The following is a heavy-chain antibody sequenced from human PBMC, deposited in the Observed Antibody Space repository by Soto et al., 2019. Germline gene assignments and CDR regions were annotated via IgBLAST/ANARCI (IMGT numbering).Heavy chain of an antibody. D-gene: IGHD3-10*01. CDR2: ISSSSSYI. CDR3: ARPGSRSFGELEPYYYYGMDV. V-gene: IGHV3-21*01. J-gene: IGHJ6*02. CDR1: GFTFSSYS. Sequence: GGSLRLSCAASGFTFSSYSMNWVRQAPGKGLEWVSSISSSSSYIYYADSVKGRFTISRDNAKNSLYLQMNSLRAEDTAVYYCARPGSRSFGELEPYYYYGMDVWGQGTTVTVSS.